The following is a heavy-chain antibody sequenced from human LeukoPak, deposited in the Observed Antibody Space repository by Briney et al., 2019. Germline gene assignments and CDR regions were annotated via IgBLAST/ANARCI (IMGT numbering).Heavy chain of an antibody. CDR1: GGTFSSYA. CDR2: IIPILGIA. V-gene: IGHV1-69*04. CDR3: ARASPTSACGGDCYSGAFDI. D-gene: IGHD2-21*02. J-gene: IGHJ3*02. Sequence: GASVKVSCKASGGTFSSYAISWVRQAPGQGLEWMGRIIPILGIANYAQKFQGRVTITADKSTSTAYMELSSLRSEDTAVYYCARASPTSACGGDCYSGAFDIWGQGTMVTVSS.